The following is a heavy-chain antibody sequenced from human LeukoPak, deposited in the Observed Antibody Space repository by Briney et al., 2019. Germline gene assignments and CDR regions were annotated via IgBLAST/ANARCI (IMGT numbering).Heavy chain of an antibody. CDR2: INPSGGST. Sequence: ASVKVSCKASGYTFTSYYMHWVRQAPGQGLEWMGIINPSGGSTSYAQKFQGRVTMTRDTSTSTVYMELSSLRSEDTAVYYCARGLLLGYCSGCSCYNPKPAEYFQHWGQGTLVTVSS. CDR3: ARGLLLGYCSGCSCYNPKPAEYFQH. J-gene: IGHJ1*01. CDR1: GYTFTSYY. V-gene: IGHV1-46*01. D-gene: IGHD2-15*01.